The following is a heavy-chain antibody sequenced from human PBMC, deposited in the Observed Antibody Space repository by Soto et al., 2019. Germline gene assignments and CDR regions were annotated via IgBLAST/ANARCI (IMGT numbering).Heavy chain of an antibody. V-gene: IGHV3-30-3*01. CDR1: GFTFSSYA. CDR2: ISYDGSNK. D-gene: IGHD6-13*01. Sequence: QVRLVESGGGVVQPGRSLRLSCAASGFTFSSYAMHWVRQAPGKGLEWVAVISYDGSNKYYADSVKGRFTISRDNSKNTLYMQMNSLRAEDTAVYYCAREFLAAAGTLSYYYYYGMDVWGQGTTVTVSS. CDR3: AREFLAAAGTLSYYYYYGMDV. J-gene: IGHJ6*02.